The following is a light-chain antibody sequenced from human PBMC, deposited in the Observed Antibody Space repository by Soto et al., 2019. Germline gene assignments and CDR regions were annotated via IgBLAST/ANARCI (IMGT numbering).Light chain of an antibody. CDR1: SGHSSYV. J-gene: IGLJ3*02. Sequence: QSVLTQSSSASASLGSSVKLTCTLSSGHSSYVIAWHQQQPGKAPRYLMKLEGSGNYNKGSGVPDRFPGSSSGADRYLTIFNLQFEDEADYYCETWDSNTWVFGGGTKLTVL. CDR2: LEGSGNY. V-gene: IGLV4-60*02. CDR3: ETWDSNTWV.